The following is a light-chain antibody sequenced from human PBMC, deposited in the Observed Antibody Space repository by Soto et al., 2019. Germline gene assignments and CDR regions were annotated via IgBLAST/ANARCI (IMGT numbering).Light chain of an antibody. CDR3: AAWDGSLNGHV. CDR1: TSNIGENS. J-gene: IGLJ1*01. CDR2: VTN. Sequence: QSALTQPPSVSGTLGQGVTISCSGSTSNIGENSVGWFQQLPGTAPKVLIYVTNKRPSGVPDRFSGSKSGTSAYLAIRGLXXXXXXXXYCAAWDGSLNGHVFGTGTKVTVL. V-gene: IGLV1-44*01.